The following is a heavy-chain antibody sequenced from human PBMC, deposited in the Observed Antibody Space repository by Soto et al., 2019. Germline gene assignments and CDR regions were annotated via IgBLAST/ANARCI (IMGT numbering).Heavy chain of an antibody. CDR1: GGSISSGGYS. J-gene: IGHJ3*02. CDR3: ASGIDI. Sequence: QLQLQESGSGLVKPSQTLYLTCAVSGGSISSGGYSWSWIRQPPGKGLEWIGYIYHSGSTYYNPSLKSRVATSVDRSKNQFFLKRSSVTAADTAVYSCASGIDIWGQGTMGTVSS. CDR2: IYHSGST. V-gene: IGHV4-30-2*01.